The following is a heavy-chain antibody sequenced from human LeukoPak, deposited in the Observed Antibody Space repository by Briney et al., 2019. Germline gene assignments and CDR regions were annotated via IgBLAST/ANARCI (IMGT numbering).Heavy chain of an antibody. J-gene: IGHJ4*02. V-gene: IGHV3-11*01. D-gene: IGHD2-21*02. CDR3: AKFGTKNLAYCGGDCYSECDY. CDR2: ISSSGSTI. CDR1: GFTFSDYY. Sequence: GGSLRLSCAASGFTFSDYYMSWIRQAPGKGLEWVSYISSSGSTIYYADSVKGRFTISRDNSKNTLYLQMNSLRAEDTAVYYCAKFGTKNLAYCGGDCYSECDYWGQGTLVTVSS.